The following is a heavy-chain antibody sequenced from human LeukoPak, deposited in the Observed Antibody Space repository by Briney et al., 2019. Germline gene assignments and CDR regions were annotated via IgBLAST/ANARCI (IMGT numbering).Heavy chain of an antibody. Sequence: GGSLRLSCVASGFTFSNYWMRWVRQAPGKGLEWVANIKHDGSEKQYVDSVKGRFTIFRDNAKSSMYLQMNSLRAEDTAVYYCARSIEAAADDAFDIWGQGTLVTVSS. D-gene: IGHD6-25*01. CDR3: ARSIEAAADDAFDI. CDR2: IKHDGSEK. J-gene: IGHJ3*02. V-gene: IGHV3-7*01. CDR1: GFTFSNYW.